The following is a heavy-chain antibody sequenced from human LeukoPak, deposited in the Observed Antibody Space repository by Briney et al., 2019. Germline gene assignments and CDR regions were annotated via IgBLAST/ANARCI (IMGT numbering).Heavy chain of an antibody. CDR3: ARPRYCGSTSCYRYFDY. Sequence: SVKVSCKASGGTFSSYAISWVRQAPGQGLEWMGGIIPIFGTANYAQKFQGRVTITADESTSTAYMELSSLRSEDTAVYYCARPRYCGSTSCYRYFDYWGQGTLVTVSS. CDR1: GGTFSSYA. J-gene: IGHJ4*02. CDR2: IIPIFGTA. D-gene: IGHD2-2*01. V-gene: IGHV1-69*13.